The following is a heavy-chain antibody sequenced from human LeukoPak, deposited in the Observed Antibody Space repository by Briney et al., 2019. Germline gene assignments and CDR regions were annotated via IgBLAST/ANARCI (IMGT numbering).Heavy chain of an antibody. V-gene: IGHV3-15*01. CDR2: IKSKTDGGTT. Sequence: GGSLRLSCAASGFSFSRAWMSWVRQAPGKGLEWVGRIKSKTDGGTTDYAAPAKGRFTISRDDSKTTLYLQMNSLKTEHTAVYYCTTETYITMVRGVKDMDYWGQGTLVTVSS. CDR1: GFSFSRAW. J-gene: IGHJ4*02. CDR3: TTETYITMVRGVKDMDY. D-gene: IGHD3-10*01.